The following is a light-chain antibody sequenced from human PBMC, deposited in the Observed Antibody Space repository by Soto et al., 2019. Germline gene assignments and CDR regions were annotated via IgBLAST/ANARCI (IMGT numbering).Light chain of an antibody. J-gene: IGKJ1*01. V-gene: IGKV1-9*01. Sequence: DIQLTQSPSFLSASVGDSVTVTCRASQGISSYLAWYQQKPGKAPNLLIYATSTLQSGVPSRFSGSGSGTDFTLTISSLQPEDFATYYCQQLNSYPRTFGQGTKVEIK. CDR2: ATS. CDR3: QQLNSYPRT. CDR1: QGISSY.